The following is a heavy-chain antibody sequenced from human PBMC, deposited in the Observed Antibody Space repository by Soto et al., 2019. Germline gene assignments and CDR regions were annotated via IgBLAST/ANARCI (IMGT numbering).Heavy chain of an antibody. CDR3: ARGGGSYYFVFHHDAFDI. CDR1: GFTFSSYG. CDR2: IWYDGSNK. J-gene: IGHJ3*02. D-gene: IGHD1-26*01. Sequence: GGSLRLSCAASGFTFSSYGMHWVRQAPGKGLEWVAVIWYDGSNKYYADSVKGRFTISRDNSKNTLYLQMNSLRAEDTAVYYCARGGGSYYFVFHHDAFDIWGQGTMVTVSS. V-gene: IGHV3-33*01.